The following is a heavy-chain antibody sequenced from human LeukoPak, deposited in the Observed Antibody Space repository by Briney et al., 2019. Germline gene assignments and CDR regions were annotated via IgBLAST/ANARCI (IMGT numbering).Heavy chain of an antibody. CDR1: GGSFSGYY. CDR2: INHGGGT. CDR3: ARGRLFVVD. D-gene: IGHD3-16*02. J-gene: IGHJ4*02. V-gene: IGHV4-34*01. Sequence: SETLSLTCAVYGGSFSGYYWSWIRQPPGKGLEWIGEINHGGGTNYNPSLKSRVTISVDTSKNQFSLKLSSVTAADTAVYYCARGRLFVVDWGQGTLATVSS.